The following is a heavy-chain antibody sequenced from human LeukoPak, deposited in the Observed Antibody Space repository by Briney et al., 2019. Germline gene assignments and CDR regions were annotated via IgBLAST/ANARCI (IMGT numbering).Heavy chain of an antibody. J-gene: IGHJ3*02. V-gene: IGHV4-39*07. CDR1: GGSISSSSYY. CDR3: ARDLTYYDILTGYYHDAFDI. CDR2: IYYSGST. Sequence: PSETLSLTCTVSGGSISSSSYYWGWIRQPPGKGLEWIGSIYYSGSTYYNPSLKSRVTISVDTSKNQFSLKLSSVTAADTAVYYCARDLTYYDILTGYYHDAFDIWGQGTMVTVSS. D-gene: IGHD3-9*01.